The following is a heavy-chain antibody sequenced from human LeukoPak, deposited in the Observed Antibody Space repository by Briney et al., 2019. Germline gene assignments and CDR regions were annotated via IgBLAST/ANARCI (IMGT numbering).Heavy chain of an antibody. D-gene: IGHD5-24*01. CDR1: GGSFSGYY. J-gene: IGHJ4*02. V-gene: IGHV4-34*01. CDR2: INHSGSP. CDR3: ARRGAPRWLQLLYYFDY. Sequence: PSETLSLTCAVNGGSFSGYYWSWIRQPPGKGLEWIGEINHSGSPNYNPSLKSRVTISVDTSKNQFSLKLSSVTAADTAVYYCARRGAPRWLQLLYYFDYWGQGTLVTVSS.